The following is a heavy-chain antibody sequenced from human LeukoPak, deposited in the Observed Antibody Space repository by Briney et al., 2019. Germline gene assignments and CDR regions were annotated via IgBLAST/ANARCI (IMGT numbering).Heavy chain of an antibody. CDR1: GGSISGYY. Sequence: SETLSLTCTVSGGSISGYYWSWIRQPAGKGLEWIGRMSTSGNSNYIPSLVSRVTMSVDTSKNQFSLNRSSVTAADTAVYYCARESGSMRWFDPWGQGTLVTVSS. D-gene: IGHD6-25*01. CDR3: ARESGSMRWFDP. J-gene: IGHJ5*02. CDR2: MSTSGNS. V-gene: IGHV4-4*07.